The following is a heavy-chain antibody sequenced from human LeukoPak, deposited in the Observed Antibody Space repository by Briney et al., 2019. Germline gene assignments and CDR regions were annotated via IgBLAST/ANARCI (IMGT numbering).Heavy chain of an antibody. CDR2: NYWDDDK. V-gene: IGHV2-5*02. CDR1: GFALPKRGEG. CDR3: AHRRDTNLALEY. J-gene: IGHJ4*02. Sequence: SGPTLVRPTPTLTLTFTFSGFALPKRGEGGAWIRQPPGKALERISLNYWDDDKRYSPSLKNTLTITKDTSKNQVVLTMTNMDPVDTGTYFCAHRRDTNLALEYWGQGTLVTVSS. D-gene: IGHD5-18*01.